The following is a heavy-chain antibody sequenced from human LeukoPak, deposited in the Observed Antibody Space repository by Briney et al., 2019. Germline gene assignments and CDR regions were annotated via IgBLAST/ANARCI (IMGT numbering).Heavy chain of an antibody. CDR2: IYYSGST. CDR3: ARDPYSSGWSRDAFDI. J-gene: IGHJ3*02. V-gene: IGHV4-39*07. Sequence: SETLSLTCTVSGGSISSSSYYWGWIRQPPGKGLEWIGSIYYSGSTYYNPSLKSRVTISVDTSKNQFSLKLSSVTAADTAVYYCARDPYSSGWSRDAFDIWGQGTMVTVSS. CDR1: GGSISSSSYY. D-gene: IGHD6-19*01.